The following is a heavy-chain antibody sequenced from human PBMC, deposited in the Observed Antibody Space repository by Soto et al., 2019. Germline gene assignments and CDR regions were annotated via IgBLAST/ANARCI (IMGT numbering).Heavy chain of an antibody. Sequence: QVQLVQSGAEVKKPGSSVKVSCKASGGTFSSYAISWVRQAPGQGLEWMGGIIPIFGTANYAQKFQGRVTITADESTSAAYMELSSLRSEDTAVYYCARGQARGVTPYNWFDPCGQGTLVTVSS. V-gene: IGHV1-69*01. CDR3: ARGQARGVTPYNWFDP. CDR2: IIPIFGTA. D-gene: IGHD2-8*01. CDR1: GGTFSSYA. J-gene: IGHJ5*02.